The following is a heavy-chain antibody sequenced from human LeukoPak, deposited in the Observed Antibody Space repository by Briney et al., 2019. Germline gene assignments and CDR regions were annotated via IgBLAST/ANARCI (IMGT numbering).Heavy chain of an antibody. Sequence: SETLSLTCTVSGGSISSYYWSWIRQPPGKGLEWIGYIYTSGSTNYNPSLKSRVTISVDTSKNQFSLKLSSVTAADTAVYYCARQVGHYYMDVWGKGTTVTVSS. CDR1: GGSISSYY. J-gene: IGHJ6*03. CDR3: ARQVGHYYMDV. CDR2: IYTSGST. V-gene: IGHV4-4*09.